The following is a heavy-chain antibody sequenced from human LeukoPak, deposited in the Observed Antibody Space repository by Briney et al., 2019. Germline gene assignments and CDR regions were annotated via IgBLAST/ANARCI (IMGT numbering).Heavy chain of an antibody. CDR3: AKHYGDYFLDF. CDR1: RFTFSNSA. D-gene: IGHD4-17*01. CDR2: ISGDSVTT. Sequence: PGGSLRLSCAASRFTFSNSAMSWVRQSPGKGLEWVSFISGDSVTTYYADSVQGRFTVSRDNSKKTLYLQMHSLRDEDTAIYYYAKHYGDYFLDFWGQGTLVTVSS. V-gene: IGHV3-23*01. J-gene: IGHJ4*02.